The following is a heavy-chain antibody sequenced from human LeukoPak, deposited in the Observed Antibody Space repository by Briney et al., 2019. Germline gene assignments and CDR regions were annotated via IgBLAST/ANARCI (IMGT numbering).Heavy chain of an antibody. CDR1: VYTFTDYN. Sequence: EAAVSDSFKGSVYTFTDYNMHGVRQAPGQGGEWVGWINPTSCGTYYAHKFQGRVTMTRDTSISTAYMELSRLKSDDTAVYYCARDPQIDCNDHLYGMDVWGQGTTVTVSS. CDR2: INPTSCGT. V-gene: IGHV1-2*02. CDR3: ARDPQIDCNDHLYGMDV. D-gene: IGHD1-1*01. J-gene: IGHJ6*02.